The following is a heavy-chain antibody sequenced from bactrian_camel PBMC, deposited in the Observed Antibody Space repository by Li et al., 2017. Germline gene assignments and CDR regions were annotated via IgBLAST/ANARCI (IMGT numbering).Heavy chain of an antibody. Sequence: HVQLVESGGGSVQTGGSRRLSCAASGYYYRTYCVGWFRQRPGKDREGVAVLWIGGATTTYADSVKGRFIITRDKAKDLVYLQMNGLQPEDTGVYYCAADQLYGTCRDVLDFPARGQGTQVTVS. D-gene: IGHD6*01. CDR2: LWIGGATT. J-gene: IGHJ4*01. CDR3: AADQLYGTCRDVLDFPA. CDR1: GYYYRTYC. V-gene: IGHV3S1*01.